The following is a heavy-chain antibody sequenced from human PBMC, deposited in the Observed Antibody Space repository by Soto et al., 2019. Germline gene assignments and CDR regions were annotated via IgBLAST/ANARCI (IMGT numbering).Heavy chain of an antibody. Sequence: QSQTLSLTCAISGDSVSSNSAAWHWIRQSPSRGLEWLGRTYYRSKWYNDYAVSVKSRITISPDTSKNQFSLQLNSVTPEDTAVYYCARRRGSTNVALDIWGQGTMVTVSS. D-gene: IGHD3-16*01. CDR1: GDSVSSNSAA. CDR3: ARRRGSTNVALDI. V-gene: IGHV6-1*01. J-gene: IGHJ3*02. CDR2: TYYRSKWYN.